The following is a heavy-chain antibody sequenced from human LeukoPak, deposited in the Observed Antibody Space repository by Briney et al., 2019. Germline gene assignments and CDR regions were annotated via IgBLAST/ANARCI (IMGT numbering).Heavy chain of an antibody. D-gene: IGHD6-13*01. CDR2: ISYDGSNK. CDR1: GFTFSSYA. V-gene: IGHV3-30-3*01. CDR3: ARAGGAAAALFYYFDY. Sequence: GGSLRLSCAASGFTFSSYATHWVRQAPGKGLEWVAVISYDGSNKYYADSVKGRFTISRDNSKNTLYLQMNSLRAEDTAVYYCARAGGAAAALFYYFDYWGQGTLVTVSS. J-gene: IGHJ4*02.